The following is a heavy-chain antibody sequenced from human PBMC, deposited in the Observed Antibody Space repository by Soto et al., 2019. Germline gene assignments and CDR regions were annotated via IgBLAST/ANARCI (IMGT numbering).Heavy chain of an antibody. V-gene: IGHV3-23*01. Sequence: GGSLRLSCAASGFTFSNYAMSWVRQAPGKGLQWVSVISKSGDTTYYADSVKGRFTISRDSSKNTLFLQMNSLRAEDTAVYYCAKCYRSEECSREGYFDYWGRGTLVTVSS. CDR1: GFTFSNYA. CDR3: AKCYRSEECSREGYFDY. CDR2: ISKSGDTT. J-gene: IGHJ4*02. D-gene: IGHD2-15*01.